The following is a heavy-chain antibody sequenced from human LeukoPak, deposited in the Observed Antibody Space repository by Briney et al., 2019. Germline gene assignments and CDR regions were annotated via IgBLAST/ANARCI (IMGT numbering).Heavy chain of an antibody. Sequence: SETLSLTCTVSGGSISSSSYYWGWIRQPPGKGLEWIGSIYYSGSTYYNPSLKSRVTISVDTSKNQFSLKLSSVTAADTAVYYCARHLWFGEFPTTPFGYWGQGTLVAVSS. CDR3: ARHLWFGEFPTTPFGY. CDR1: GGSISSSSYY. J-gene: IGHJ4*02. D-gene: IGHD3-10*01. V-gene: IGHV4-39*01. CDR2: IYYSGST.